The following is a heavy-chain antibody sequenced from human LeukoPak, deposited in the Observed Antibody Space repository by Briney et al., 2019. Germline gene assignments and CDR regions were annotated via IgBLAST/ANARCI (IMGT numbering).Heavy chain of an antibody. Sequence: ASVKVSCKASGYTFTGYYIHWVRQAPGQGLEWMGRINPNSGGTNYAQKFQGRVTMTRDTSTSTAYMELSSLRSDDTAVYSCARGAGDGSGSYDYWGQGTLVTVSS. V-gene: IGHV1-2*06. CDR2: INPNSGGT. CDR1: GYTFTGYY. J-gene: IGHJ4*02. D-gene: IGHD3-10*01. CDR3: ARGAGDGSGSYDY.